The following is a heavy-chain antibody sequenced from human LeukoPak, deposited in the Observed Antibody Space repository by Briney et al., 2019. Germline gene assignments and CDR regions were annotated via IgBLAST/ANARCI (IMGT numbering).Heavy chain of an antibody. J-gene: IGHJ4*02. D-gene: IGHD1-26*01. V-gene: IGHV3-23*01. CDR3: AKSRSYQYYFDY. Sequence: HPGGSLRLSCAASGFTFSSYAMSWVRQAPGKGLEWVSAISGSGGSTYYADSVKGRFTISRDNSKNTLYLQMNSLRAEDTAVYYCAKSRSYQYYFDYWGQGTLVTVSS. CDR2: ISGSGGST. CDR1: GFTFSSYA.